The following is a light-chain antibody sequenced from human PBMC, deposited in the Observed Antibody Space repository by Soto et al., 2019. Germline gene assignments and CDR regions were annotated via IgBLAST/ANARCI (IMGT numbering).Light chain of an antibody. CDR2: EVG. J-gene: IGLJ3*02. CDR3: SSYTSSSTWV. V-gene: IGLV2-14*01. CDR1: SSDVGNYNY. Sequence: QSVLTQPASVSGSPGQSITISCTGTSSDVGNYNYVSWYQQHPDKAPKLMIYEVGNRPSGVSSRFSGSKSGNTASLTISGLQAEDEADYYSSSYTSSSTWVFGGGTKLTFL.